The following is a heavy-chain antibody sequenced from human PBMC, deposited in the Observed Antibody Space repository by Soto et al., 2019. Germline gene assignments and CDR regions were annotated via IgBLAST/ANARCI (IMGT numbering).Heavy chain of an antibody. CDR3: ARDGEVVPAANYYHYGMDV. CDR1: GYTFTSYG. J-gene: IGHJ6*02. CDR2: ISAYNGNT. D-gene: IGHD2-2*01. Sequence: ASVKVSCKASGYTFTSYGISWVRQAPGQGLEWMGWISAYNGNTNYAQKLQGRVTMTTDTSTSTAYMELRSLRSDDTAVYYCARDGEVVPAANYYHYGMDVWGQGTTVTVSS. V-gene: IGHV1-18*01.